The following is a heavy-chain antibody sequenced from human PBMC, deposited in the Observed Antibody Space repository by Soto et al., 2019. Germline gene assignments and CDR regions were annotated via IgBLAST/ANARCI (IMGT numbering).Heavy chain of an antibody. D-gene: IGHD3-10*01. V-gene: IGHV1-18*01. CDR1: GYAFTTYG. J-gene: IGHJ4*01. CDR3: ARGRYGEY. Sequence: QVHLVQSGAEVKKPGASVKVSCKGSGYAFTTYGITWVRQAPGQGLEWMGWISAHNGNTNYAQKHQGRVTVTRDTSTRTAYMERRRPRAGDTAVNYFARGRYGEYWGHGALVTVSS. CDR2: ISAHNGNT.